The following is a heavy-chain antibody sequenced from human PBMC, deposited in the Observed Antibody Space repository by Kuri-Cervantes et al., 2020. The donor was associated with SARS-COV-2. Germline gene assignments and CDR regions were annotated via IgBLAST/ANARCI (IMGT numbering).Heavy chain of an antibody. CDR2: ISSSSSYI. D-gene: IGHD3-10*01. Sequence: GGSLRLSCAASGFTFANYYMSWVRQSPGKGLEWVASISSSSSYIYYADSVKGRFTISRDNAKNSLYLQMNSLRAEDTAVYYCAIIESSSDYYYYYGMDVWGQGTTVTVSS. CDR1: GFTFANYY. V-gene: IGHV3-21*01. CDR3: AIIESSSDYYYYYGMDV. J-gene: IGHJ6*02.